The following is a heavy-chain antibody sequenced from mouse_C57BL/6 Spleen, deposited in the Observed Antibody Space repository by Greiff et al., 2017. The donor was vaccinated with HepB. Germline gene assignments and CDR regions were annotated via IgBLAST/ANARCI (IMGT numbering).Heavy chain of an antibody. Sequence: VKLVESGAELVRPGASVKLSCKASGYTFTDYYINWVKQRPGQGLEWIARIYPGSGNTYYNEKFKGKATLTAEKSSSTAYMQRSSLTSEDSAVYFCARLTYYSNYVYYFDYWGQGTTLTVSS. D-gene: IGHD2-5*01. J-gene: IGHJ2*01. V-gene: IGHV1-76*01. CDR2: IYPGSGNT. CDR3: ARLTYYSNYVYYFDY. CDR1: GYTFTDYY.